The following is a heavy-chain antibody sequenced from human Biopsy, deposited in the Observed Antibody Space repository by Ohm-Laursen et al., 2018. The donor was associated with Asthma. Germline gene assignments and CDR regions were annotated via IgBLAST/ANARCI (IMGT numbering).Heavy chain of an antibody. CDR3: ARAYGGSFFSGSFDI. CDR1: GFTFSNYA. CDR2: MSGSATST. Sequence: SLRLSCAAFGFTFSNYALSWVRQTPGKGLEWVSSMSGSATSTYYADSVKGRFTVSRDDSKNTLYLQMSSLRAEDTAVYYCARAYGGSFFSGSFDIWGQGTMVTVSS. J-gene: IGHJ3*02. V-gene: IGHV3-23*01. D-gene: IGHD4-23*01.